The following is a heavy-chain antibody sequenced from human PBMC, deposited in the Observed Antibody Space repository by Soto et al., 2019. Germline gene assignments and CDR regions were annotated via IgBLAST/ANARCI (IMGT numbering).Heavy chain of an antibody. Sequence: QVQLQESGPGLVKPSETLSRTCTVSGGFISSYYWSWIRQPPGKGLEWIGYIYYSGSTNYNPSLKSRVTISVDTSKNQFSLKLNSMTAADTAVYYCARHNYGSGSTYFDYWGQGTLVTVSS. J-gene: IGHJ4*02. CDR2: IYYSGST. CDR3: ARHNYGSGSTYFDY. D-gene: IGHD3-10*01. V-gene: IGHV4-59*08. CDR1: GGFISSYY.